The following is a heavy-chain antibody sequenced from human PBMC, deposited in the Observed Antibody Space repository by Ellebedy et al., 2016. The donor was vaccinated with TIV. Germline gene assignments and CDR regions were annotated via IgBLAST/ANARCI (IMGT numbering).Heavy chain of an antibody. CDR1: GFTFSNYW. V-gene: IGHV3-74*01. CDR2: INSDGSIT. Sequence: GGSLRLSXAASGFTFSNYWMYWVRQGPGKGLEWVAHINSDGSITGSAESVKGRIAISRDNAGNTVYLQLNSLRAEDTAVYYCGRGYSFGSGSAGYWGQGTQVTVSS. D-gene: IGHD5-12*01. CDR3: GRGYSFGSGSAGY. J-gene: IGHJ4*02.